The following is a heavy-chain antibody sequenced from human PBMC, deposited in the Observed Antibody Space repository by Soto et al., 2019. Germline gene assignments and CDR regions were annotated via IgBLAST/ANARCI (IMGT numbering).Heavy chain of an antibody. CDR1: GYTFTSYG. D-gene: IGHD3-3*01. CDR2: ISAYNGNT. Sequence: ASVKVSCKASGYTFTSYGISWVRQAPGQGLEWMGWISAYNGNTNYAQKLQGRVTMTTDTSTSTAYMELRSLRSDDTAVDYCARTRITIFGVVNAFDIWGQGTMVTVSS. V-gene: IGHV1-18*04. CDR3: ARTRITIFGVVNAFDI. J-gene: IGHJ3*02.